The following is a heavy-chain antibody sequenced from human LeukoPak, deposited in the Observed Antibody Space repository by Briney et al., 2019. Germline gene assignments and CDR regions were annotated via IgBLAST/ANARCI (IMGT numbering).Heavy chain of an antibody. V-gene: IGHV4-39*01. D-gene: IGHD6-19*01. J-gene: IGHJ4*02. CDR2: MYYGETT. CDR3: VSQRRYSSGRRYIDY. Sequence: PSETLSLTCTVSGGSTSSRNYYWGWIRQPPGKGLEWIGSMYYGETTYCNPSLKSRVTISADTSKNQFSLKLSSVTAADTAVYYCVSQRRYSSGRRYIDYWGQGTLVPVSS. CDR1: GGSTSSRNYY.